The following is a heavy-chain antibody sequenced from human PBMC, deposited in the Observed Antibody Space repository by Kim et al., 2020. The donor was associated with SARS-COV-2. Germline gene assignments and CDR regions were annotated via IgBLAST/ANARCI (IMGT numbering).Heavy chain of an antibody. J-gene: IGHJ4*02. CDR3: AKAQDYGGSLDY. Sequence: YYADSVKGRFTISRDNSKNTLYLQMNSLRAEDTAVYYCAKAQDYGGSLDYWGQGTLVTVSS. D-gene: IGHD4-17*01. V-gene: IGHV3-33*06.